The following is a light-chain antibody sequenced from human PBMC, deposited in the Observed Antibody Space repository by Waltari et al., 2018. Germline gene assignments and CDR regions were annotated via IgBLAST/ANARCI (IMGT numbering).Light chain of an antibody. Sequence: QSVLTQPPSASGTPGQRVAISCSGSFSNIESNTVNWYQQLPGTAPKLLIYSDNQRPSGVPDRFSGSNAGTSASLASSGRQSEDEADYYCAAGDDSLNGIVFGGGTKLTVL. V-gene: IGLV1-44*01. CDR3: AAGDDSLNGIV. CDR1: FSNIESNT. CDR2: SDN. J-gene: IGLJ2*01.